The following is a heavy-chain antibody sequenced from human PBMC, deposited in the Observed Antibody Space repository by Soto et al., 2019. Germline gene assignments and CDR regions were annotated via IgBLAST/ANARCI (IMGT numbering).Heavy chain of an antibody. CDR3: ASFSGYDFYYYYYMDV. CDR2: IYYSGST. J-gene: IGHJ6*03. V-gene: IGHV4-39*01. Sequence: SETLSLTCTVSGGSISSSSYYWGWIRQPPGKGLEWIGSIYYSGSTYYNPSLKSRVTISVDTSKNQFSLKLSSVTAADTAVYYCASFSGYDFYYYYYMDVWGKGTTVTVSS. D-gene: IGHD5-12*01. CDR1: GGSISSSSYY.